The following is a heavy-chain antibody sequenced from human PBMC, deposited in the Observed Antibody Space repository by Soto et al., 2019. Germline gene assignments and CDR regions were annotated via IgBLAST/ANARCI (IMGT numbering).Heavy chain of an antibody. CDR2: INHSGST. V-gene: IGHV4-34*01. D-gene: IGHD3-22*01. CDR1: GGSFSGYY. CDR3: ARADYYGRSAHHYLFAY. J-gene: IGHJ4*02. Sequence: SETLSLTCAVYGGSFSGYYWNWIRQPPWKGLEWIGEINHSGSTNYNPSLKSRVTISVDTSRNQFSLKLSSVTAADTAVYYCARADYYGRSAHHYLFAYWDQGILVTVSS.